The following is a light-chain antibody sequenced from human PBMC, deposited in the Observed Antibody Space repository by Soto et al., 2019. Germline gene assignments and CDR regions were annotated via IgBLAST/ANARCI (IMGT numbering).Light chain of an antibody. CDR3: SSYTSSSTQVV. Sequence: QSVLTQPPSASGTPGQRVTISCSGSSSNIGSNTVNWYQQLPGTAPKLIIYEVSDRPSGVSNRFSGSKSGNTASLTISGLQAEDEADYYCSSYTSSSTQVVFGGGTKLTVL. V-gene: IGLV1-44*01. CDR2: EVS. J-gene: IGLJ2*01. CDR1: SSNIGSNT.